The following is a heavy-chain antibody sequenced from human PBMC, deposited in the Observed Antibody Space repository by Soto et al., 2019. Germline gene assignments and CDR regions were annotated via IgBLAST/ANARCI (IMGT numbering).Heavy chain of an antibody. V-gene: IGHV1-18*04. CDR3: ARWISGGYSDWFDP. CDR2: INVDNGET. D-gene: IGHD1-26*01. J-gene: IGHJ5*02. Sequence: QVQLVQSGAEVKKPGASVKVSCKASGYNFMRYGFTWVRQAPGQGLEWVGWINVDNGETKYPQKIQGRVTMTTDTSTNTVYMELRSLTSDDTAVYYCARWISGGYSDWFDPWGHGTLVTVSS. CDR1: GYNFMRYG.